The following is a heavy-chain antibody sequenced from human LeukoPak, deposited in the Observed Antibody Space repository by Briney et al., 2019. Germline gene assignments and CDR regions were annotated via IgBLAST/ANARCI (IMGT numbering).Heavy chain of an antibody. CDR2: ICFSRTT. V-gene: IGHV4-39*01. CDR3: GRHFPETGRDEQPLEY. J-gene: IGHJ4*02. Sequence: SETLSLTCTVSGGSISGSDSYWAWVRQPPGKGLEWIGSICFSRTTYYNPSLKSRVTMSIDTSKNDFSLKVASVTAADTAVYYCGRHFPETGRDEQPLEYWGQGSLFTVSS. CDR1: GGSISGSDSY. D-gene: IGHD3-10*01.